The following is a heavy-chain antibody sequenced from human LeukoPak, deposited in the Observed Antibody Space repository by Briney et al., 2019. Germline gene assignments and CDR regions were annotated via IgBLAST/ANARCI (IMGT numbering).Heavy chain of an antibody. CDR3: ASAYSSGSVFLS. V-gene: IGHV5-10-1*01. CDR2: IDPSDSYT. CDR1: GYRFISFW. Sequence: GGALETSFKGFGYRFISFWISWGRPSPGKGGEWRGRIDPSDSYTNYSPSFQGHVTISADKSITTAYLQWSSLKASDTAMYYCASAYSSGSVFLSWGQGTLVNVTS. D-gene: IGHD6-19*01. J-gene: IGHJ5*02.